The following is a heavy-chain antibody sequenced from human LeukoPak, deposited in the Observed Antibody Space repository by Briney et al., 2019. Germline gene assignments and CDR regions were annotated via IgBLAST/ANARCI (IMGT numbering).Heavy chain of an antibody. CDR1: GFTFSSYG. D-gene: IGHD3-10*01. J-gene: IGHJ5*02. Sequence: GGSLRLSCATSGFTFSSYGMHWVRQAPGKELEWVADIWYDGSKTYYADSVKGRFTISRDYSKNTLYLQMNNLRAEDTAVYYCAKDLSYGSPWFDPWGQGTLVTVSS. CDR2: IWYDGSKT. CDR3: AKDLSYGSPWFDP. V-gene: IGHV3-33*06.